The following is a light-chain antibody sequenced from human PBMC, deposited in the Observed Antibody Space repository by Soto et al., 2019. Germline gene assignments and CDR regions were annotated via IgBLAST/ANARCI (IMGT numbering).Light chain of an antibody. J-gene: IGKJ2*01. CDR3: QQRSKWPYT. V-gene: IGKV3-11*01. CDR1: QSVGSY. CDR2: AAS. Sequence: EIVLTQSPATRSLSPGERATLSCRASQSVGSYLAWYQQKPGQAPRLLIYAASNRATGIPDRFSGSGSGTDFTLTISSLWPEDFAVYYCQQRSKWPYTCGQGTKLEIK.